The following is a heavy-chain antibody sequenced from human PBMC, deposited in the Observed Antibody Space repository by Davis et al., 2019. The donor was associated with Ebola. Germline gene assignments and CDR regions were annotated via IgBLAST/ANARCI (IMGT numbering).Heavy chain of an antibody. CDR1: GLFVSNNY. Sequence: PGGSLRLSCAASGLFVSNNYMNWVRQAPGKGLEWVSGIYSGGSTHYADSVKGRFTISRDNSKNTLYLQMNSLRAEDTAVYYCTRGSYGVDYWGQGTLVTVSS. CDR3: TRGSYGVDY. D-gene: IGHD5-18*01. V-gene: IGHV3-53*03. CDR2: IYSGGST. J-gene: IGHJ4*02.